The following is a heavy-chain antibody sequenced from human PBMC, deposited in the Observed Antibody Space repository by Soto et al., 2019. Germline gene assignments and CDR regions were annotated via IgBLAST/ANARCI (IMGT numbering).Heavy chain of an antibody. J-gene: IGHJ4*02. CDR1: GFTFSSYG. V-gene: IGHV3-33*01. D-gene: IGHD1-26*01. CDR2: IWYDGSNK. CDR3: AREGELLDLDY. Sequence: GGSLRLSCAASGFTFSSYGMHWVRQAPGKGLEWVAVIWYDGSNKYYADSVKGRFTISRDNSKNTLYLQMNSLRAEDTAVYYCAREGELLDLDYWGQGTLVTVSS.